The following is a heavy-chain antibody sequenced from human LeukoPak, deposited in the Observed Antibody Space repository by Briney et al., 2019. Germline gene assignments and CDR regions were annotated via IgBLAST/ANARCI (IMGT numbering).Heavy chain of an antibody. CDR2: VYYTGST. D-gene: IGHD3-22*01. Sequence: SETLSLTCSVSGGSFSSYYWSWIRQPPGKGLEWIGYVYYTGSTNYNPSLKSRVTISVDTSKNQFSLKLSSVTAADTAVYYCALTSYYDSSGYYYDGVDYWGQGTLVTVSS. CDR1: GGSFSSYY. J-gene: IGHJ4*02. CDR3: ALTSYYDSSGYYYDGVDY. V-gene: IGHV4-59*08.